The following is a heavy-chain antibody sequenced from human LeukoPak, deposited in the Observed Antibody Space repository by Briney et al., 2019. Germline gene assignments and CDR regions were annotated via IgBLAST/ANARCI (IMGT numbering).Heavy chain of an antibody. V-gene: IGHV3-74*01. CDR2: INSDGSGI. CDR3: VRTYYYDSSGYYAYFDF. CDR1: GFTFSSYW. Sequence: PGGSLRLSCAASGFTFSSYWMHWVRQAPGKGLEWVSRINSDGSGITYADSVKGRFTISRDNAKDTLYLQMNSLRAENTAVYYSVRTYYYDSSGYYAYFDFWGQGTLVTVSS. J-gene: IGHJ4*02. D-gene: IGHD3-22*01.